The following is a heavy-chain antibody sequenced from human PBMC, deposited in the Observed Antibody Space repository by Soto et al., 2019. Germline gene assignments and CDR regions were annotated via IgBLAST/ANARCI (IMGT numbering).Heavy chain of an antibody. V-gene: IGHV3-30*18. D-gene: IGHD6-6*01. CDR1: GFTFSSYG. Sequence: GGSLRLSCAASGFTFSSYGMHWVRQAPGKGLEWVAVISYDGSNKYYADSVKGRFTISRDNSKNTLYLQMNSLRAEDTAVYYCAKDLDFIPYSSSSWSNIGLDYWGQGTLVTVSS. J-gene: IGHJ4*02. CDR3: AKDLDFIPYSSSSWSNIGLDY. CDR2: ISYDGSNK.